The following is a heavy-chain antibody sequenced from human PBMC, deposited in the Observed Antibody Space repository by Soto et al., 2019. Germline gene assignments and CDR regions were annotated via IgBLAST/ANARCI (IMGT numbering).Heavy chain of an antibody. D-gene: IGHD2-2*01. V-gene: IGHV4-34*01. CDR2: INHSGST. CDR3: ARGVETRSRGSDYFDY. Sequence: KPSETLSLTCAVYGGSFSGYYWSWIRQPPGKGLEWIGEINHSGSTNYNPSLKSRVTISVDTSKNQFSLKLSSVTAADTAVYYCARGVETRSRGSDYFDYWGQGTLVTVSS. CDR1: GGSFSGYY. J-gene: IGHJ4*02.